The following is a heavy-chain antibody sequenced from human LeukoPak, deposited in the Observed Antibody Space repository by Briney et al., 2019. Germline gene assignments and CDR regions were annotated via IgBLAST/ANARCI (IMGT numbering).Heavy chain of an antibody. Sequence: ASVKVSCKASGGTFSSYAISWVRQAPGRGLEWMGGIIPIFGTANYAQKFQGRVTITADESTSTAYMELSSLRSEDTAVYYCGIGGSTSSEDWFDPWGQGTLVTVSS. CDR2: IIPIFGTA. J-gene: IGHJ5*02. CDR1: GGTFSSYA. V-gene: IGHV1-69*13. D-gene: IGHD2-2*01. CDR3: GIGGSTSSEDWFDP.